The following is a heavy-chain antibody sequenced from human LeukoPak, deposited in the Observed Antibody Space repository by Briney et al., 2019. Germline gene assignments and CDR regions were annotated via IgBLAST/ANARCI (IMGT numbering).Heavy chain of an antibody. CDR2: ISAYNGNT. V-gene: IGHV1-18*01. D-gene: IGHD1-26*01. CDR1: GYTFTSSG. J-gene: IGHJ6*03. CDR3: ARDGSSGSYYLYYYYYMDV. Sequence: ASVKVSCKASGYTFTSSGISWVRQAPGQGLEWMGWISAYNGNTNYAQKLQGRVTMTTDTSTSTAYMELRSLRSDDTAVYYCARDGSSGSYYLYYYYYMDVWGKGTTVTVSS.